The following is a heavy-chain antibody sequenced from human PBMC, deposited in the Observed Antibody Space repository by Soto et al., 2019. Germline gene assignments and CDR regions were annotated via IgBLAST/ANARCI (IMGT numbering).Heavy chain of an antibody. CDR1: GFTFSSYG. J-gene: IGHJ4*02. CDR3: AKGVDYGDY. Sequence: QVQLVESGGGVVQPGRSLRLSCAASGFTFSSYGMHWVRQAPGQGLEWVAVISYDGSNKYYADSVKGRFTISRDNSKNTLYLQMNSLRAEDTAVYYCAKGVDYGDYWGQGPLVTVSA. CDR2: ISYDGSNK. V-gene: IGHV3-30*18.